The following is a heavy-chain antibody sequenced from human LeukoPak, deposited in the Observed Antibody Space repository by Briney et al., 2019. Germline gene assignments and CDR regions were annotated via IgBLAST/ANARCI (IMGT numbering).Heavy chain of an antibody. Sequence: ASVTVSCTASGYTFTSYGISWVRQAPGQGLERMGWISAYNGNTNYAQKLQGSVTMTTDTSTSTAYMELRSLRSHDTAVYYCARDWDTMVRGVSDPLYFDYWGQGTLVTVSS. CDR2: ISAYNGNT. J-gene: IGHJ4*02. CDR3: ARDWDTMVRGVSDPLYFDY. D-gene: IGHD3-10*01. V-gene: IGHV1-18*04. CDR1: GYTFTSYG.